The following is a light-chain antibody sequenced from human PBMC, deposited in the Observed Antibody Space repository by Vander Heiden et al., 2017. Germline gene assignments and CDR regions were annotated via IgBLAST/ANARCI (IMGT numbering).Light chain of an antibody. CDR2: GAS. CDR3: HQYGSTPLT. V-gene: IGKV3-20*01. J-gene: IGKJ4*01. CDR1: QSVGSPY. Sequence: EHVLTQSPGTLSSSPGERVALSCRASQSVGSPYLAWYQQMPGQAPRLLIYGASNRATGIPDRFSGSGSGTDFTLTITRLEPEDFAVYFCHQYGSTPLTFGGGTKLEL.